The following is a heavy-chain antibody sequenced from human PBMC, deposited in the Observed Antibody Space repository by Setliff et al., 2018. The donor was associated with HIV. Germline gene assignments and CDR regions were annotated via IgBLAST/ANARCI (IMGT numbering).Heavy chain of an antibody. D-gene: IGHD3-16*01. J-gene: IGHJ4*02. CDR3: ARSDYAWGTYPDKLDY. CDR2: INPNSGAT. V-gene: IGHV1-2*02. Sequence: ASVKVSCKSSGYTFTYYYINWVRQAPGQGLEWVGWINPNSGATDYAQEFQGRVTMTRDISTAYMELSRLRYDDTAVYYCARSDYAWGTYPDKLDYWGQGTLVTVSS. CDR1: GYTFTYYY.